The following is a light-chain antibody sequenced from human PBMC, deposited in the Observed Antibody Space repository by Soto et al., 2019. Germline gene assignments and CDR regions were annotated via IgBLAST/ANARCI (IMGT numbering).Light chain of an antibody. CDR1: SSDVGSYNL. V-gene: IGLV2-23*02. CDR2: EVS. J-gene: IGLJ2*01. CDR3: CSYAGSTNVV. Sequence: QSALTQPASVSGSPGQSITISCTGTSSDVGSYNLVSWYQQHPGKAPKLMIYEVSKRPSGVSNCFSGSKSGNTASLTISGLQAEDEADYYCCSYAGSTNVVFGGGTKVTVL.